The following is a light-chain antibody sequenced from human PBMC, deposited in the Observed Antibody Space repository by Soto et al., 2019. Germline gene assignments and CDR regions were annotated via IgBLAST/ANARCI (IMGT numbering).Light chain of an antibody. CDR1: RSNIGSNT. V-gene: IGLV1-44*01. J-gene: IGLJ2*01. CDR2: GSD. CDR3: AAWDDTLKGPG. Sequence: QAVLTQPPSASGTPGQRVTISCSGSRSNIGSNTVNWYQQLPGTAPKLLTYGSDQRPSGVPDRFSGSKSGTSASLAISGLQSEDEADYYCAAWDDTLKGPGFGGGTKVTVL.